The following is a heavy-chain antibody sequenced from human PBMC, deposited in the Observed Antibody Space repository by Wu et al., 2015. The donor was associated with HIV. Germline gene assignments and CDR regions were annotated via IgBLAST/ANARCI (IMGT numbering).Heavy chain of an antibody. CDR3: AGLFSGSYWDH. CDR1: GYIFTSYG. V-gene: IGHV1-69*13. J-gene: IGHJ4*02. CDR2: IIPIFGTA. Sequence: QVQLVQSGGEVKKPGASVKVSCKASGYIFTSYGISWVRQAPGQGLEWMGRIIPIFGTANYAQKFQGRVTITADESTSTAYMELSSLTPEDSAIYYCAGLFSGSYWDHWGQGSMVTVSS. D-gene: IGHD1-26*01.